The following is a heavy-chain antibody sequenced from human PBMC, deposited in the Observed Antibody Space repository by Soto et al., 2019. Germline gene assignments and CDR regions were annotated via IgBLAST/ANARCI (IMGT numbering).Heavy chain of an antibody. Sequence: GGSLRLSCAASGFTFSSYAMSWVRQAPGKGLEWVSAISGSGGSTYYADSVKGRFTISRDNSKNTLYLQMNSLRAEDTAVYYCAKDGGRPYCTNGVCYEDYYGMDVWGQGTTVTV. V-gene: IGHV3-23*01. CDR2: ISGSGGST. CDR1: GFTFSSYA. D-gene: IGHD2-8*01. J-gene: IGHJ6*02. CDR3: AKDGGRPYCTNGVCYEDYYGMDV.